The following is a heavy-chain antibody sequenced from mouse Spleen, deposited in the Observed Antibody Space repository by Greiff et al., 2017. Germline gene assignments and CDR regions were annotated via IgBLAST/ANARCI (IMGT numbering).Heavy chain of an antibody. D-gene: IGHD2-3*01. Sequence: EVKLVESGGGLVQPGGSRKLSCAASGFTFSSFGMHWVRQAPEKGLEWVAYISSGSSTIYYADTVKGRFTISRDNPKNTLFLQMTSLRSEDTAMYYCATPIYDGYRYYAMDYWGQGTSVTVSS. CDR2: ISSGSSTI. J-gene: IGHJ4*01. CDR1: GFTFSSFG. V-gene: IGHV5-17*02. CDR3: ATPIYDGYRYYAMDY.